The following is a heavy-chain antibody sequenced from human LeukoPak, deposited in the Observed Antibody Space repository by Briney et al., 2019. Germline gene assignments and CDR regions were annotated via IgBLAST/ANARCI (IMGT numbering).Heavy chain of an antibody. CDR1: GFTVSSNS. CDR3: ARVQGGGYRTADY. Sequence: GGSLRLSCTVSGFTVSSNSMSWVRQAPGKGLDWVAVILENGSNQYYADSVKGRFTISRDNSKDTLFLQMNSLRGEDTAMYYCARVQGGGYRTADYWGQGTLVTVSS. D-gene: IGHD6-19*01. CDR2: ILENGSNQ. J-gene: IGHJ4*02. V-gene: IGHV3-30*04.